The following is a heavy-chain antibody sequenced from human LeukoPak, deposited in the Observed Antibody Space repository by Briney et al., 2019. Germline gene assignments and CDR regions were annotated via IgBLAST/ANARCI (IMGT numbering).Heavy chain of an antibody. CDR2: IYYSGST. Sequence: PSETLSLTCTVSGGSISSGDYYWSWIRQPPGKGLEWIGYIYYSGSTYYNPSLKSRVTISVDTSKNQFSLKLSSVTAADTAVYYCAREVRWLSYFDYWGQGTLVTVSS. CDR3: AREVRWLSYFDY. V-gene: IGHV4-30-4*01. J-gene: IGHJ4*02. CDR1: GGSISSGDYY. D-gene: IGHD3-22*01.